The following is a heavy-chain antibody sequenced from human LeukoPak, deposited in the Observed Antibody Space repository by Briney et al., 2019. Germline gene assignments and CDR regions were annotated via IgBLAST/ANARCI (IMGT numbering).Heavy chain of an antibody. D-gene: IGHD3-22*01. V-gene: IGHV3-21*01. J-gene: IGHJ2*01. CDR2: ISSSSSYI. Sequence: PGRSLRLSCAASGFTFSSYSMNWVRQAPGKGLEWVSSISSSSSYIFYADSMKGRFTISRDNAKHSLYLQMNSLRAEDTAMYYCARRVNYDTSAQGWYFDLWGRGTLLTVSS. CDR3: ARRVNYDTSAQGWYFDL. CDR1: GFTFSSYS.